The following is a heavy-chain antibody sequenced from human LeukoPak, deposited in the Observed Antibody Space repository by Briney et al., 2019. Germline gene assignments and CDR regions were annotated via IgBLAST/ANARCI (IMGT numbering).Heavy chain of an antibody. D-gene: IGHD1-7*01. CDR3: ARDVNWNYAYRYYYFDY. V-gene: IGHV1-18*01. CDR2: ISAYNGNT. J-gene: IGHJ4*02. Sequence: GASVKVSCKASGYTFTSYGISWVRQAPGQGLEWMGWISAYNGNTNYAQKLQGRATMTTDTSTSTAYMELRSLRSDDTAVYYCARDVNWNYAYRYYYFDYWGQGTLVTVSS. CDR1: GYTFTSYG.